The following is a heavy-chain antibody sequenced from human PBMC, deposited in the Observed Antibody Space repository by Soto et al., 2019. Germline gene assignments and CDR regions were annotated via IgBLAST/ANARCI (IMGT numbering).Heavy chain of an antibody. V-gene: IGHV1-69*13. J-gene: IGHJ6*01. Sequence: ASVKVSCKASGGTFSSYAISWVRQAPGQGLEWMGGIIPIFGTANYAQKFQGRVTITADESTSTAYMELSSLRSEDTAVYYCAREGGCSGGSCYSDYHYGMHVGGQPTTVTVSP. CDR1: GGTFSSYA. CDR2: IIPIFGTA. D-gene: IGHD2-15*01. CDR3: AREGGCSGGSCYSDYHYGMHV.